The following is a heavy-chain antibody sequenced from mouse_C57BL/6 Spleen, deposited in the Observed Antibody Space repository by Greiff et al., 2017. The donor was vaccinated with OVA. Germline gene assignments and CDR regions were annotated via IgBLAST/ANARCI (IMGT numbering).Heavy chain of an antibody. D-gene: IGHD2-3*01. CDR3: ARSEGYYAWFAY. CDR1: GYTFTSYW. Sequence: QVQLQQPGAELVKPGASVKMSCKASGYTFTSYWITWVKQRPGQGLEWIGDIYPGSGSTNYNEKFKSKATLTVDTSSSTAYMQLSSLTSEDSAVYYCARSEGYYAWFAYWGQGTLVTVSA. CDR2: IYPGSGST. J-gene: IGHJ3*01. V-gene: IGHV1-55*01.